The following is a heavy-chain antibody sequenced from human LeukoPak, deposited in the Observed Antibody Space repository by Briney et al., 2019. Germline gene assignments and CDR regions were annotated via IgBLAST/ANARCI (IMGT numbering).Heavy chain of an antibody. CDR1: GFTFSSYW. J-gene: IGHJ4*02. Sequence: GGSLTLSCAASGFTFSSYWMTWVRQAPGKGLEWVANIKQDGSEKYYVDSVKGRFTISRDNAKNSLYLQMNSLRAEDTAVYYCAREYYYDSSGYSAYFDYWGQGTLVTVSS. V-gene: IGHV3-7*01. CDR3: AREYYYDSSGYSAYFDY. CDR2: IKQDGSEK. D-gene: IGHD3-22*01.